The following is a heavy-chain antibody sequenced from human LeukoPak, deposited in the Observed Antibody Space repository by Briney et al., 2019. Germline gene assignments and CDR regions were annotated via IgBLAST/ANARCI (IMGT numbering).Heavy chain of an antibody. CDR2: IRSKAYGGTT. CDR1: GFTFGDYA. J-gene: IGHJ4*02. CDR3: TREGGPDQLNLDY. D-gene: IGHD1-1*01. V-gene: IGHV3-49*04. Sequence: GRSLRLSCTAPGFTFGDYAMSWVRQARGKGLEWVGFIRSKAYGGTTEYAASVKGRFTISRDDSKSIAYLQMNSLKTEDTAVYYCTREGGPDQLNLDYWGQGTLVTVSS.